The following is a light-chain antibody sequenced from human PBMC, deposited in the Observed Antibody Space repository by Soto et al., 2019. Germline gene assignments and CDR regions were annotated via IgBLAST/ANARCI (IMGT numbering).Light chain of an antibody. J-gene: IGKJ1*01. CDR3: QQRSNWRWT. CDR1: QSVSNF. CDR2: DAS. Sequence: EIVLTQSPATLSLSPGERATLSCRASQSVSNFLAWYQQKPGQAPRLLISDASNRATGIPGRFSGSGSGTDFRLTMSSMEPEDFAVYYCQQRSNWRWTFGQGTKVEIK. V-gene: IGKV3-11*01.